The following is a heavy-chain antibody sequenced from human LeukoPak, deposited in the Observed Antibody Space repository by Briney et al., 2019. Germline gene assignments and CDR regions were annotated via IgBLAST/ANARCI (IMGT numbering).Heavy chain of an antibody. Sequence: SETLSLTCTVSGGSISPYYWSWIRQPPGKGLEWIGYMYYSGSTYYNPSLKSRVTISLDRSKNQFSFKLSSVTAAHTAVYFFTRGYGDKSGAFDSWGQGTLVTVSS. J-gene: IGHJ3*02. CDR2: MYYSGST. V-gene: IGHV4-59*12. CDR1: GGSISPYY. D-gene: IGHD4-23*01. CDR3: TRGYGDKSGAFDS.